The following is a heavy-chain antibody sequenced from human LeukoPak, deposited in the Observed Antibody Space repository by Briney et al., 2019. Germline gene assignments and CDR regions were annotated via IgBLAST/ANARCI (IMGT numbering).Heavy chain of an antibody. Sequence: PGGSLRLSCAASGFTFSSYAMSWVRQAPGKGLEWVSAISGSGGSTYYADSVKGRFTISRDNSKNTLYLQMNSLRAEDTAVYYCAKAYHMVQGVIGYWGQASLVTVSS. CDR2: ISGSGGST. CDR3: AKAYHMVQGVIGY. D-gene: IGHD3-10*01. J-gene: IGHJ4*02. CDR1: GFTFSSYA. V-gene: IGHV3-23*01.